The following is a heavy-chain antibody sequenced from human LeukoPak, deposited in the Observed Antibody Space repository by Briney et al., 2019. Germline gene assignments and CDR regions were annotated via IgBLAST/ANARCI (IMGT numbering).Heavy chain of an antibody. CDR3: ARGLTGTTINDALDI. Sequence: ASVKVSCKASGYTFTSYGISWVRQAPGQGLEWMGWISAYNGNTNYAQKLQGRVTMTTDTSTSTAYMELRSLRSDDTAVYYCARGLTGTTINDALDIWGQGTMVTVSS. V-gene: IGHV1-18*01. D-gene: IGHD1-7*01. CDR1: GYTFTSYG. CDR2: ISAYNGNT. J-gene: IGHJ3*02.